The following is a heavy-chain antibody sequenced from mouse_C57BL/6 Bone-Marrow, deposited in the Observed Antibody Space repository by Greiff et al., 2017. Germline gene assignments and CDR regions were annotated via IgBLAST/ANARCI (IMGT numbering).Heavy chain of an antibody. V-gene: IGHV1-76*01. D-gene: IGHD2-2*01. J-gene: IGHJ4*01. CDR2: IYPGSGNT. Sequence: VQLQQSGAELVRPGASVQLSCKASGYTFTDYYINWVKQRPGQGLEWIARIYPGSGNTYYNEKFKGKATLTAEKSSSTAYMQLSSLTSEDSAVYFCARRGYDAYYYAMDYWGQGTSVTVSS. CDR1: GYTFTDYY. CDR3: ARRGYDAYYYAMDY.